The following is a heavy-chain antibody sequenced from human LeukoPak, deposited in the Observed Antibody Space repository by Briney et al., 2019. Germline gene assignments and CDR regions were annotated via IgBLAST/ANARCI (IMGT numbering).Heavy chain of an antibody. CDR2: INSDGSST. J-gene: IGHJ4*02. V-gene: IGHV3-74*01. D-gene: IGHD1-1*01. CDR3: ARSRYRGFDY. CDR1: GFTFSSYW. Sequence: GGSLRLSCAASGFTFSSYWMHWVRQAPGKGLVRVSRINSDGSSTSYADSVKGRFTISRDNAKNTLYLQMNSLRAEDTAVYYCARSRYRGFDYWGQGTLVTVSS.